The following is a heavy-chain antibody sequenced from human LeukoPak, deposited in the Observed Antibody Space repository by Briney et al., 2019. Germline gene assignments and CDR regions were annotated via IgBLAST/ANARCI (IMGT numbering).Heavy chain of an antibody. CDR3: AKRAGIVVVPAAIFDY. CDR2: ISGSGGST. D-gene: IGHD2-2*01. V-gene: IGHV3-23*01. Sequence: PGGSLRLSCAASGFTFSIYAMSWVRQAPGKGLEWVSAISGSGGSTYYADSVKGRFTISRDNSKNTLYLQMNSLRAEDTAVYYCAKRAGIVVVPAAIFDYWGQGTLVTVSS. J-gene: IGHJ4*02. CDR1: GFTFSIYA.